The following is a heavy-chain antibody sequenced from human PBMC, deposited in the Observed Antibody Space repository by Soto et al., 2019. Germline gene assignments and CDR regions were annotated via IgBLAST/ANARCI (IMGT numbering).Heavy chain of an antibody. CDR3: ARDSGAHDSSSWQDYYYYGMDV. J-gene: IGHJ6*02. Sequence: QVQLVESGGGVVQPGRSLRLSCAASGFTFSSYAMHWVRQAPGKGLEWVAVISYDGSNKYYADSVKGRFTISRDNSKNALYLEMNSLRAEDTAVYYCARDSGAHDSSSWQDYYYYGMDVWGQGTTVTVSS. CDR1: GFTFSSYA. D-gene: IGHD6-13*01. V-gene: IGHV3-30-3*01. CDR2: ISYDGSNK.